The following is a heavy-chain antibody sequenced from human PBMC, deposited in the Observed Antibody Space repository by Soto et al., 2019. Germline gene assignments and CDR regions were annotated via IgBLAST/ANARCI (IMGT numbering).Heavy chain of an antibody. CDR1: GGSISSSSYY. J-gene: IGHJ6*02. CDR3: AEIHYGSGSYYYYYGMDV. Sequence: SETLSLTCTVSGGSISSSSYYWGWIRQPPGKGLEWIGSIYYSGSTYYNPSLKSRVTISVDTSKNQFSLKLSSVTAADTAVYYCAEIHYGSGSYYYYYGMDVWGQGTTVTVSS. CDR2: IYYSGST. V-gene: IGHV4-39*01. D-gene: IGHD3-10*01.